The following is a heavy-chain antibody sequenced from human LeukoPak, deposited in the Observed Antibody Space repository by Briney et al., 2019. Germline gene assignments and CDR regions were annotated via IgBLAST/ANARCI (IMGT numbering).Heavy chain of an antibody. V-gene: IGHV3-74*01. CDR1: GFTFSTYW. J-gene: IGHJ4*02. D-gene: IGHD3-10*01. Sequence: GSLRLSCAASGFTFSTYWMHWVRQAPGKGLVGVSRINIDGSSTAYADSVKGRFTISRGNAKNTLHLQMNSLRAEDTAVYYCARDTDTSGSLHFDYWGQGTLVTVSS. CDR3: ARDTDTSGSLHFDY. CDR2: INIDGSST.